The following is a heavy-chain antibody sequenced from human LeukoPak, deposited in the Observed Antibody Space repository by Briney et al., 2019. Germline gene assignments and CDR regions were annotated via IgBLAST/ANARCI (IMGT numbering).Heavy chain of an antibody. CDR1: GFTFSSFA. J-gene: IGHJ3*02. V-gene: IGHV3-21*01. CDR3: AREIYSNSDHDDAFDI. CDR2: ISRSSDYI. Sequence: PGGSLRPSCAASGFTFSSFAMHWVRQAPGKGLKWLSSISRSSDYIYYADSLKGRFTISRDNARNSLYLQMSSLRAEDTALYYCAREIYSNSDHDDAFDIWGQGTMVTVSS. D-gene: IGHD5-12*01.